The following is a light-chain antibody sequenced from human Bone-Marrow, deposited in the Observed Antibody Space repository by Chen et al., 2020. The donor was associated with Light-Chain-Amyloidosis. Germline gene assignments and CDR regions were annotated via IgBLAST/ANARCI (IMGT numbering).Light chain of an antibody. Sequence: QYVLTQPPSASGTPGQRATISCSGASSNIGINYVYWHQHCPAAAPKLHIHRNKQRPAGVPDRFSACKSGTSAFLAIGGLRSEDEADFYCAAWNGSRSDYVFGTGTKFIVL. J-gene: IGLJ1*01. V-gene: IGLV1-47*01. CDR2: RNK. CDR1: SSNIGINY. CDR3: AAWNGSRSDYV.